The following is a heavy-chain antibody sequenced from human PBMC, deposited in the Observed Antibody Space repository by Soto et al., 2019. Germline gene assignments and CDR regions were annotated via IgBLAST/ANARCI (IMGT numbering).Heavy chain of an antibody. CDR2: IYYSGST. D-gene: IGHD1-26*01. J-gene: IGHJ6*03. V-gene: IGHV4-59*01. CDR1: GGSISSYY. CDR3: ARVLSPSQILKKLYYPEVYYYYMDV. Sequence: TLSLTCTVSGGSISSYYWSWIRQPPGKGLEWIGHIYYSGSTNYNPSLKSRVTISVDTSKNQFSLKLSSVTAADTAVYYCARVLSPSQILKKLYYPEVYYYYMDVWGKGTTVTVSS.